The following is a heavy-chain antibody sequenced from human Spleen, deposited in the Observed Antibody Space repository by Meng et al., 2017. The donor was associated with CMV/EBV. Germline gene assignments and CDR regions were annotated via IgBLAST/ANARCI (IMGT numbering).Heavy chain of an antibody. CDR1: GFTFSSYA. V-gene: IGHV3-30-3*01. D-gene: IGHD5-18*01. Sequence: SGFTFSSYAMHWVRQAPGKGLEWVTFISYDESATSYADSVKGRFTVSRDNSKNTLYLQMNSLRAEDTAVYYCARAPSIGYSFGVDYWGQGALVTVSS. CDR2: ISYDESAT. CDR3: ARAPSIGYSFGVDY. J-gene: IGHJ4*02.